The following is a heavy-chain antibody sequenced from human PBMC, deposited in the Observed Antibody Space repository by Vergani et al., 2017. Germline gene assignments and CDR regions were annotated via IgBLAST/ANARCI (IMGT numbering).Heavy chain of an antibody. J-gene: IGHJ4*02. CDR1: GFTFSSYA. CDR2: ISGSGGST. Sequence: EVQLLESGGGLVQPGGSLRLSCAASGFTFSSYAMSWVRQAPGKGLEWVSAISGSGGSTYYADSVKGRFTISRDNTKNTLYLQMNSLRAEDTAVYYCAKGYSSSSEEIDYWGQGTLVTVSS. D-gene: IGHD6-6*01. V-gene: IGHV3-23*01. CDR3: AKGYSSSSEEIDY.